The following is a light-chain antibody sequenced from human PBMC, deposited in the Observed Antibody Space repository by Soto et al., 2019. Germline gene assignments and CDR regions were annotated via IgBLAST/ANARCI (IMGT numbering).Light chain of an antibody. CDR1: QGISNF. CDR2: AAS. CDR3: QXYSSVIT. J-gene: IGKJ5*01. Sequence: DIQMTQSPSSLSASVGDRVTITCRASQGISNFLAWYQQKPGKVPKLLISAASTLQSGVPSRFSGSGSGTDFTLTITSLQPXDVXXXXXQXYSSVITFGQGTRLEIK. V-gene: IGKV1-27*01.